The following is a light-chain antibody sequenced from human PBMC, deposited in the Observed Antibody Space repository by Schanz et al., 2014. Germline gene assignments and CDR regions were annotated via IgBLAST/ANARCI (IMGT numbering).Light chain of an antibody. CDR3: QSYDSGLSGWV. Sequence: QSVLTQPPSASGTPGQTVTISCSGSSSNIGSNTVNWYQQLPGTAPKLLIYSNNQRPSGVPDRFSASKSGTSASLAITGLQAEDEADYYCQSYDSGLSGWVFGGGTKLTVL. V-gene: IGLV1-44*01. CDR2: SNN. CDR1: SSNIGSNT. J-gene: IGLJ3*02.